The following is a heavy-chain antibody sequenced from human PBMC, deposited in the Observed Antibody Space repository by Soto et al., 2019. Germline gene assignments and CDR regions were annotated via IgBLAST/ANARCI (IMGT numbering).Heavy chain of an antibody. CDR1: GGSVSDKTYY. V-gene: IGHV4-61*01. CDR2: VYYSGTT. CDR3: ARTTAVPNTLRSRYFFDY. D-gene: IGHD4-17*01. J-gene: IGHJ4*02. Sequence: SETLSLTCSASGGSVSDKTYYWSWIRQPPGKRLEWIGYVYYSGTTNYNPSLKSRVTISVDLSKNRFSLRLSSVTTADTALYYCARTTAVPNTLRSRYFFDYWGQGTLVTVSS.